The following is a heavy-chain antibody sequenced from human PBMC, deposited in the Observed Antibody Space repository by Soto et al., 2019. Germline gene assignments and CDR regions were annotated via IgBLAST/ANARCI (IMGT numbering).Heavy chain of an antibody. CDR2: ISPIFGTP. J-gene: IGHJ6*02. Sequence: SVKVSCKASGGTFSSYYITWVRQAPGQGLEWMGGISPIFGTPNYAQKFQGRVTITADESTSTAYMELSSLRSEDTAVYYCARGRIVGATKRMDVWGQGTTVTVSS. CDR3: ARGRIVGATKRMDV. D-gene: IGHD1-26*01. V-gene: IGHV1-69*13. CDR1: GGTFSSYY.